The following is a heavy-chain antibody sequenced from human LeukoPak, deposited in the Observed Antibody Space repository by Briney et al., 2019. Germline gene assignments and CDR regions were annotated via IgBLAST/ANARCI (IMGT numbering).Heavy chain of an antibody. CDR3: ASSYCGGDCYSFDY. CDR1: GGSISSGGYY. Sequence: SQTLSLTCTVSGGSISSGGYYWSWIRQHPGKGLEWIGYIYYSGSTYYNPSLKSRVTISVDTSKNQFSLKLSSVTAADTAVHYCASSYCGGDCYSFDYWGQGTLVTVSS. D-gene: IGHD2-21*02. CDR2: IYYSGST. J-gene: IGHJ4*02. V-gene: IGHV4-31*03.